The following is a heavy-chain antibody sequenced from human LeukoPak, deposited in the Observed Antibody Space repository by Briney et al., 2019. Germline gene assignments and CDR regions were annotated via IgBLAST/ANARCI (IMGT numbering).Heavy chain of an antibody. CDR2: INHSGST. Sequence: SETPSLTCAVYGGSLSGYYWSWIRQPPGKGLEWIGEINHSGSTNYNPSLKTRVTISVDTSKNQFSLKLSSVTAADTAVYYCARGQILFDPWGQGTLVTVSS. CDR1: GGSLSGYY. CDR3: ARGQILFDP. V-gene: IGHV4-34*01. J-gene: IGHJ5*02.